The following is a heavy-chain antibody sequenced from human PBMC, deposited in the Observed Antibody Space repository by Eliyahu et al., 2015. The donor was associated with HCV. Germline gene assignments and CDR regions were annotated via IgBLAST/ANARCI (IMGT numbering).Heavy chain of an antibody. CDR3: ARDVTTVVATFDY. CDR2: ISSSSSYI. D-gene: IGHD4-23*01. V-gene: IGHV3-21*01. CDR1: GFTFSSYS. Sequence: EVQLVESGGGLVKPGGSLRLSCAASGFTFSSYSMNWVRQAPGKGXEWVSSISSSSSYIYYADSVKGRFTISRDNAKNSLYLQMNSLRAEDTAVYYCARDVTTVVATFDYWGQGTLVTVSS. J-gene: IGHJ4*02.